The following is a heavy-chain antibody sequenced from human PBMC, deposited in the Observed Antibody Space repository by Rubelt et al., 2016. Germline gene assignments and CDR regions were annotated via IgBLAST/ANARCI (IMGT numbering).Heavy chain of an antibody. Sequence: QVQLVQSGAEVKKPGASVKVSCKASGYTFTGYYMHWVRQAPGQGLEWMGRINPNSGGKNYARKVQGRVNMTRETSISTAYMELSRLRSDDTAVYYCAREGDYYYGMDVWGQGTTVTVSS. CDR1: GYTFTGYY. CDR2: INPNSGGK. V-gene: IGHV1-2*06. D-gene: IGHD3-16*01. J-gene: IGHJ6*02. CDR3: AREGDYYYGMDV.